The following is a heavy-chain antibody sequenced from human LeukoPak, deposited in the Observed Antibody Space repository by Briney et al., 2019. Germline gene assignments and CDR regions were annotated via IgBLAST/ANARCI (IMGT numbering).Heavy chain of an antibody. J-gene: IGHJ4*02. D-gene: IGHD5-24*01. V-gene: IGHV3-7*01. CDR3: ARDSRDGYNWVNY. Sequence: PGGSLRLSCAASGFTFSSYWMSWVRQAPGKGLEWVANIKQDGSEKYYVDSVKGRFTISRDNAKNSLYLQMNSLRAEDTAVYYCARDSRDGYNWVNYWGQGTLVTVSS. CDR1: GFTFSSYW. CDR2: IKQDGSEK.